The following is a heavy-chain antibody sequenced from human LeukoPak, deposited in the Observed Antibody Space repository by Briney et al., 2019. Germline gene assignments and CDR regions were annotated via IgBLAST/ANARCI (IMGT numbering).Heavy chain of an antibody. CDR1: GFTFSSYA. V-gene: IGHV3-23*01. CDR2: ISGSGGST. Sequence: GGSLRLSCAAPGFTFSSYAMSWVRQAPGKGLEWVSAISGSGGSTYYADSVKGRFTISRDNSKNTLYLQMNSLRAEDTAVYYCAKGYSYGPIRYWGQGTLVTVSS. D-gene: IGHD5-18*01. J-gene: IGHJ4*02. CDR3: AKGYSYGPIRY.